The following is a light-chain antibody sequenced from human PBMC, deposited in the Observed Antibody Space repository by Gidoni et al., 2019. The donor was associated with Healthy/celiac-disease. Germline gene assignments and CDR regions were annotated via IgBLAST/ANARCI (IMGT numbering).Light chain of an antibody. CDR3: QQYNNWPPWT. J-gene: IGKJ1*01. V-gene: IGKV3-15*01. CDR1: QSVSSN. CDR2: GAS. Sequence: TLSVSPGERATLSCRASQSVSSNLAWYQQKPGQAPRLLIYGASTRATGIPARFSGSGSGTEFTLTISSLQSEDFAVYYCQQYNNWPPWTFGQXTKVEIK.